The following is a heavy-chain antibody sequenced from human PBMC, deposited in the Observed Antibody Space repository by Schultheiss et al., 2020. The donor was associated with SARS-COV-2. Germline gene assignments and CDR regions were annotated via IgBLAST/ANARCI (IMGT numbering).Heavy chain of an antibody. CDR3: ARHWEWAWDF. D-gene: IGHD7-27*01. V-gene: IGHV3-20*04. Sequence: GGSLRLSCNASGFIFDDYGLNWVRQGPATGLEWVAGIDWDGDKKGYGDSVKGRFTISRDNARNTLYLQMTSLRVEDTAVYYCARHWEWAWDFWGLGTQVTVSS. J-gene: IGHJ4*02. CDR1: GFIFDDYG. CDR2: IDWDGDKK.